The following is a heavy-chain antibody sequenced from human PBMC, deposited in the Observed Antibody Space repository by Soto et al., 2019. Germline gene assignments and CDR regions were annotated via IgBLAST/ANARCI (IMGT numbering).Heavy chain of an antibody. CDR2: INAGNGNT. D-gene: IGHD6-6*01. CDR3: ARRQLEDYYYYYGMDV. V-gene: IGHV1-3*01. Sequence: ASVNVSCKASGYTFTSYAMHWVRQAPGQRLEWMGWINAGNGNTKYSQKFQGRVTITRDTSASTAYMELSSLRSEDTAVYYRARRQLEDYYYYYGMDVWGQGTTVTVSS. J-gene: IGHJ6*02. CDR1: GYTFTSYA.